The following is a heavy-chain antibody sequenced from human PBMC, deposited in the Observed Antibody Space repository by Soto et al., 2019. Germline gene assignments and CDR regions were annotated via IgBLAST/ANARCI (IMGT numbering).Heavy chain of an antibody. V-gene: IGHV3-48*03. CDR3: ARVAVEHYSCACEY. CDR1: GFNFNNFE. Sequence: EVQLVESGGGLVRPGGSLRLSCAASGFNFNNFEMSWVRQAPGKGLEWISYIGRRGDTIYYADSVKGRFTISRDNAKKSLYLQMNSWRAEDTAVYYCARVAVEHYSCACEYWGQGDLVTVSS. D-gene: IGHD2-15*01. CDR2: IGRRGDTI. J-gene: IGHJ4*02.